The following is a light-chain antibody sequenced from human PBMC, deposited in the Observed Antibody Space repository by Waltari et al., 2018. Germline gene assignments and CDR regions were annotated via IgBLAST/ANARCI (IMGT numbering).Light chain of an antibody. CDR2: KDN. V-gene: IGLV3-27*01. CDR1: ILAKKL. J-gene: IGLJ3*02. Sequence: SYALTNPSSVSVSPDQKARTPCSGDILAKKLGGWFQQKPGQAPVQVIYKDNERPSGIPERFSGSSSGTTVTLTISGAHVDDEADYYCYSAADNAVGVFGGGTKLTV. CDR3: YSAADNAVGV.